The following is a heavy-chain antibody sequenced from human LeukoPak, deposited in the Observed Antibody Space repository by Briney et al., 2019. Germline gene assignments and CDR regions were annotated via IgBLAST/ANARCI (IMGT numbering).Heavy chain of an antibody. CDR1: GFTFSSYA. J-gene: IGHJ5*02. Sequence: PGRSLRLSCAASGFTFSSYAMHWVRQAPGKGLEGVAVISYDGGNKYYADSVKGRFTISRDNSKNTLYLQMNSLRAEDTAVYYCARDYMMVNWFDPWGQGTLVTVSS. D-gene: IGHD2-8*01. V-gene: IGHV3-30-3*01. CDR2: ISYDGGNK. CDR3: ARDYMMVNWFDP.